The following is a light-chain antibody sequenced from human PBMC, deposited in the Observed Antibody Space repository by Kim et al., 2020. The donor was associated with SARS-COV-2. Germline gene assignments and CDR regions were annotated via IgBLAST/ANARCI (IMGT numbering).Light chain of an antibody. CDR1: SSDVGGYNY. V-gene: IGLV2-14*03. J-gene: IGLJ1*01. Sequence: QSALTQPASVSGSPGHSITLSCTGTSSDVGGYNYVSWYQQHPGKAPKLMIYDVSNRPSGVSNRFSGSKSGNTASLTISGLQAEDEADYYCSSYTSSSTRVFGTGTKVTV. CDR3: SSYTSSSTRV. CDR2: DVS.